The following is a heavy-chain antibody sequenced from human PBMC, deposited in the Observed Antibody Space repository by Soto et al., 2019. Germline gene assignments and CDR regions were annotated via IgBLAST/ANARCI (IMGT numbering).Heavy chain of an antibody. CDR2: ISYDGSNK. V-gene: IGHV3-30*18. J-gene: IGHJ6*02. CDR1: GFPFGDFG. CDR3: AKDRQADFWRLPSPMDV. D-gene: IGHD3-3*01. Sequence: PGGSLRLSCAASGFPFGDFGMHWLRQAPGKGLEWVAVISYDGSNKFYIDSVKGRFTVSRDNSKNTLYLQMSSLRAEDTAVYYCAKDRQADFWRLPSPMDVWGQGTTVTVSS.